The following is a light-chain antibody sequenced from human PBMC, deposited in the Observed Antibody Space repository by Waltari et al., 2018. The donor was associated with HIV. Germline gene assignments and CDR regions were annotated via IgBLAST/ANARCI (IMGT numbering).Light chain of an antibody. Sequence: QSALTQPASVSGSPGPSLTISCPGTSSAGGGCNSFSWYQQLPGKAPNLMFYDVSNRPSGVSNRFSGSNSGNTASLTISGLQAEDEADYYCSSYTSSSSYVFGTGTKVTVL. CDR3: SSYTSSSSYV. J-gene: IGLJ1*01. V-gene: IGLV2-14*01. CDR2: DVS. CDR1: SSAGGGCNS.